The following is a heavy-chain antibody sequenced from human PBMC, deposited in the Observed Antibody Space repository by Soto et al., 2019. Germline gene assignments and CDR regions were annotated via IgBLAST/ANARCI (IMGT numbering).Heavy chain of an antibody. Sequence: ASVKVSCKASGYTFTSYAMHWVRQAPGQRLEWMGWINAGNGNTKYSQKFQGRVTITRDTSASTAYMELSSLRSEDTAVYFCALEKYGSGSYYKGAFDIWGQGTMVTVSS. CDR3: ALEKYGSGSYYKGAFDI. CDR1: GYTFTSYA. D-gene: IGHD3-10*01. V-gene: IGHV1-3*01. J-gene: IGHJ3*02. CDR2: INAGNGNT.